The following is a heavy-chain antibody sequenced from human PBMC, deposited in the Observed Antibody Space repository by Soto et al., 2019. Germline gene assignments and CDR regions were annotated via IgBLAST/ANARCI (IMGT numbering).Heavy chain of an antibody. D-gene: IGHD2-15*01. CDR2: ISYDGSNK. CDR3: AKAKVGCSGGSCYSDY. CDR1: GFTFSSYG. V-gene: IGHV3-30*18. Sequence: QVQLVESGGGVVQPGRSLRLSCAASGFTFSSYGMHWVRQAPGKGLEWVAVISYDGSNKYYADSVKGRFTISRDNSKNTRYLQRNSLRAEDTAVYYCAKAKVGCSGGSCYSDYWGQGTLVTVSS. J-gene: IGHJ4*02.